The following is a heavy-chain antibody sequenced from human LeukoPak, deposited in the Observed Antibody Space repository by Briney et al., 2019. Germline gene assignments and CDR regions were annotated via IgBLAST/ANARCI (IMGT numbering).Heavy chain of an antibody. CDR3: ARGGIFVYTGVSLFDY. V-gene: IGHV4-34*01. CDR1: GGSFSGYY. D-gene: IGHD1-14*01. CDR2: INHSGST. Sequence: SETLSLTCAVYGGSFSGYYWSWIRQPPGKGLEWIGEINHSGSTNYNPSLKSRVTISVDTSKNQFSLKLSSVTAADTAVYYCARGGIFVYTGVSLFDYWGQGTLVTVSS. J-gene: IGHJ4*02.